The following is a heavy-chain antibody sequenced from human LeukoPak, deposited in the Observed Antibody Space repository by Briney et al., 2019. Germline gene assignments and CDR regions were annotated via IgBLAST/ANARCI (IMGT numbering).Heavy chain of an antibody. CDR2: ISAYNGNT. D-gene: IGHD2-15*01. J-gene: IGHJ6*03. CDR3: ARDNCRGGSCYYYYYYMDV. V-gene: IGHV1-18*01. CDR1: GYTFTSYG. Sequence: ASVRVSCKASGYTFTSYGISWVRQAPGQGLEWMGWISAYNGNTNYAQKLQGRVTMTTDTSTSTAYMELRSLRSDDTAVYYCARDNCRGGSCYYYYYYMDVWGKGTTVTVSS.